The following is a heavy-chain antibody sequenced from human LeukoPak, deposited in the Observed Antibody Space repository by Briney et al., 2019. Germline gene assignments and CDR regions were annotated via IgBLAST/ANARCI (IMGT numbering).Heavy chain of an antibody. V-gene: IGHV4-59*01. CDR2: IYYSGST. CDR3: ARVPSYSGNYYYYMDV. D-gene: IGHD1-26*01. CDR1: GGSISSYY. Sequence: SETLSLTCTVSGGSISSYYWSWIRQPPGKGLEWIGYIYYSGSTNYNPSLKSRVTISVDTSKNQFSLKLSSVTAADTAVYYCARVPSYSGNYYYYMDVWGKGTTVTVSS. J-gene: IGHJ6*03.